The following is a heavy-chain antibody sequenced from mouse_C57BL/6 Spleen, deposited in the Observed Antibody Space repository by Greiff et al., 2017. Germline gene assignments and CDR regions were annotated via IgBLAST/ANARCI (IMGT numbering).Heavy chain of an antibody. D-gene: IGHD2-3*01. Sequence: VQLQQSGPELVKPGASVKISCKASGYAFSSSWMNWVKQRPGKGLEWIGRIYPGDGDTNYNGKFKGKATLTADKSSSTTYMQLSSLTSEDSAVYVCARDGYYEGYYAMDYWGQGTSVTVSS. CDR2: IYPGDGDT. CDR3: ARDGYYEGYYAMDY. CDR1: GYAFSSSW. V-gene: IGHV1-82*01. J-gene: IGHJ4*01.